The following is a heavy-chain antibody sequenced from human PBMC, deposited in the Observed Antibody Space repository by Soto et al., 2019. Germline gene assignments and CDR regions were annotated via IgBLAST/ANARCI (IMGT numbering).Heavy chain of an antibody. CDR2: IYYSGST. D-gene: IGHD3-9*01. CDR3: ARDPSLDWNYFDY. J-gene: IGHJ4*02. V-gene: IGHV4-31*03. Sequence: SETLSLTCTVSGGSISSGGYYWSWIRQHPGKGLEWIGYIYYSGSTYNNPSLKSRVTISVDTSKNQFSLKLSSVTAADTAVYYCARDPSLDWNYFDYWGQGTLVTVSS. CDR1: GGSISSGGYY.